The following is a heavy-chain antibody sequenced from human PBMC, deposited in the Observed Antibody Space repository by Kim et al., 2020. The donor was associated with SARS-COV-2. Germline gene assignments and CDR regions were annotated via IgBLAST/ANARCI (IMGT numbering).Heavy chain of an antibody. CDR1: GGTFSSYA. Sequence: SVKVSCRASGGTFSSYAISWVRQAPGQGLEWMGGIIPIFGTANYAQKFQGRVTITADESTSTAYMELSSLRSEDTAVYYCARDLPAYGGNGFDYWGQGTLVTVSS. CDR2: IIPIFGTA. J-gene: IGHJ4*02. V-gene: IGHV1-69*13. D-gene: IGHD2-15*01. CDR3: ARDLPAYGGNGFDY.